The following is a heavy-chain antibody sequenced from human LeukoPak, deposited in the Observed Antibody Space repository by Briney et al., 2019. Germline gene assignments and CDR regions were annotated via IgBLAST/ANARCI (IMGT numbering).Heavy chain of an antibody. CDR3: ARDLGSGWYLRPEP. J-gene: IGHJ5*02. V-gene: IGHV1-2*02. Sequence: ASVKVSCKASGYTFTGYYMHWVRQAPGQGLEWMGWINPNSGGTNYAQKFQGRVTMTRDTSISTAYMELSRLRSDDTAVYYCARDLGSGWYLRPEPWGQGTLVTVSS. CDR2: INPNSGGT. D-gene: IGHD6-19*01. CDR1: GYTFTGYY.